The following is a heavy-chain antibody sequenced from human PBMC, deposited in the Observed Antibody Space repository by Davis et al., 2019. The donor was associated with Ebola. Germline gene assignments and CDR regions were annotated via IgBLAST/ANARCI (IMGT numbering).Heavy chain of an antibody. D-gene: IGHD3-22*01. CDR2: INPIFGTA. J-gene: IGHJ4*02. V-gene: IGHV1-69*13. Sequence: AASVKVSCKASGYTFTSYYMHWVRQVPGQGLEWMGGINPIFGTANYAQKFQGRVTITADESTSTAYMELSSLRSEDTAVYYCARGSRDSSGYYWGYWGQGTLVTVSS. CDR3: ARGSRDSSGYYWGY. CDR1: GYTFTSYY.